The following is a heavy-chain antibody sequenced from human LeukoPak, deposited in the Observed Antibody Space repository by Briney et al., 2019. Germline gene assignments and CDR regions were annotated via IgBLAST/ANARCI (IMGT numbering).Heavy chain of an antibody. D-gene: IGHD3-10*01. CDR2: IYHSGST. J-gene: IGHJ4*02. V-gene: IGHV4-38-2*02. CDR3: ARDYVLLWFGESHPYYFDY. Sequence: PSETLSLTCTVSGYSISSGYYWGRIRQPPGKGLEWIGIIYHSGSTYYNPSLKSRVTISVDTSTNQFSLKLSSVTAADTAVYYCARDYVLLWFGESHPYYFDYWGQGTLVTVSS. CDR1: GYSISSGYY.